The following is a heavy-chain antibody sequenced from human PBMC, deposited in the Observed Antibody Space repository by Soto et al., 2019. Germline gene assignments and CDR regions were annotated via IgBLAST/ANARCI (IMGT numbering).Heavy chain of an antibody. CDR2: INDSGDNT. CDR1: GFTFSSYA. V-gene: IGHV3-23*01. D-gene: IGHD6-19*01. CDR3: AKDPQSSGWSYNWFDH. J-gene: IGHJ5*02. Sequence: GSLRLSCAASGFTFSSYAMSWVRQAPGEGLEWVSTINDSGDNTYYADSVKGRFTISRDNSKNTLYLQINSLRAEDTAVYYCAKDPQSSGWSYNWFDHWGQGTLVTVSS.